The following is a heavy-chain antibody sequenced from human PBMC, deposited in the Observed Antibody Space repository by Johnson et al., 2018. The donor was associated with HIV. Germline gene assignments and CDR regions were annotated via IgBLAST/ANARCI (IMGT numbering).Heavy chain of an antibody. Sequence: QVQLVESGGGVVQPGRSLRLSCAASGFTFSSYAMHWIHQAPGKGLEWVAVIWYDGSNKNYADSVKGRFTISRDNSKNSLYLQMNSLRAEDTAVYYCAKAVTGEGAFDIWGQGTMVTVSS. D-gene: IGHD7-27*01. CDR2: IWYDGSNK. CDR1: GFTFSSYA. CDR3: AKAVTGEGAFDI. J-gene: IGHJ3*02. V-gene: IGHV3-33*06.